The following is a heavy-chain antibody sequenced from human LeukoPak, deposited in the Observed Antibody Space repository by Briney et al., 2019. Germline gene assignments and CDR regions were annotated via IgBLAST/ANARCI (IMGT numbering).Heavy chain of an antibody. D-gene: IGHD4/OR15-4a*01. CDR2: ISGSGVTT. J-gene: IGHJ4*02. CDR3: AKRLIGAYYFDY. V-gene: IGHV3-23*01. Sequence: GGSLRLSCAAPGFTFSSYAMSWVRQAPGKGLEWVSGISGSGVTTYYADSVKGRFTSSRDNSKNTLYLQMNSLRAEDTAVYYCAKRLIGAYYFDYWGQGILVTVSS. CDR1: GFTFSSYA.